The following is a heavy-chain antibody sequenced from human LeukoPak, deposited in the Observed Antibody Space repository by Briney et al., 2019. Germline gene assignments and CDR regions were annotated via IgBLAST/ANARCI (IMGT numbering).Heavy chain of an antibody. CDR1: GGTFSSYA. V-gene: IGHV1-69*04. CDR3: ARDDSSGYYQL. J-gene: IGHJ4*02. CDR2: IIPILGIA. Sequence: SVKVSCKASGGTFSSYAISWVRQVPGQGLEWMGRIIPILGIANYAQKFQGRVTITADKSTITAYMELSSLRSEDTAVYYCARDDSSGYYQLWGQGTLVTVSS. D-gene: IGHD3-22*01.